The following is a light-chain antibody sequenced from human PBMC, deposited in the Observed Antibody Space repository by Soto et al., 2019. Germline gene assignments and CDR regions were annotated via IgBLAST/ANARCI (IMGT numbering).Light chain of an antibody. CDR3: QQSYSTPF. V-gene: IGKV1-39*01. CDR2: AAS. CDR1: QSISSY. Sequence: IHMTQSPSSLSASVGDRVTITCRASQSISSYLNWYQQKPGKAPKLLIYAASSLQSGVPSRFSGSGSGTDFTLTISSLQPEDFATYYCQQSYSTPFFGQGTRLEIK. J-gene: IGKJ5*01.